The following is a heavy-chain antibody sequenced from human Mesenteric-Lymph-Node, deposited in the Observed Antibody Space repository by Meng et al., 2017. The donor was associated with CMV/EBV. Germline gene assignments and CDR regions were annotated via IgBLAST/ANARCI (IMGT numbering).Heavy chain of an antibody. CDR1: GASISSGYYY. CDR2: IYYSGST. CDR3: ARDTVARGVDY. Sequence: SETLSLTCSVSGASISSGYYYWSWIRQPPGQGLEWIGSIYYSGSTSYNPSLKSRVTLSVDLSKNQFSLKLSSVTAADTAIYYCARDTVARGVDYWGQGTLVTVSS. J-gene: IGHJ4*02. D-gene: IGHD4-11*01. V-gene: IGHV4-61*01.